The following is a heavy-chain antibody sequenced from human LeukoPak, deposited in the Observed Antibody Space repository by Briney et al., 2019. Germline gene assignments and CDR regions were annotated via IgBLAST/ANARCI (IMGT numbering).Heavy chain of an antibody. CDR3: ARDSGSGSRYPDY. V-gene: IGHV4-31*03. J-gene: IGHJ4*02. CDR2: IYYSGST. Sequence: PSQTLSLTCTVSGGSISSGGYYWSWIRQHPGKGLEWIGYIYYSGSTYYNPSLKSRVTISVDTSKNQFSLRLSSVTAADTAVYYCARDSGSGSRYPDYWGQGTLVTVSS. D-gene: IGHD3-10*01. CDR1: GGSISSGGYY.